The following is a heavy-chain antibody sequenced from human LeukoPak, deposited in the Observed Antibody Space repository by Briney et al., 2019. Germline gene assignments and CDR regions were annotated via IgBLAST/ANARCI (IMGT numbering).Heavy chain of an antibody. D-gene: IGHD3-10*01. V-gene: IGHV4-59*01. Sequence: PSETLSLTCTVSGGPISSYYWSWIRQPPGKGLEWIGYIYYSGSTNYNPSLKSRVTISVDTSKNQFSLKLSSVTAADTAVYYCARGPRGPFDYWGQGTLVTVSS. J-gene: IGHJ4*02. CDR1: GGPISSYY. CDR3: ARGPRGPFDY. CDR2: IYYSGST.